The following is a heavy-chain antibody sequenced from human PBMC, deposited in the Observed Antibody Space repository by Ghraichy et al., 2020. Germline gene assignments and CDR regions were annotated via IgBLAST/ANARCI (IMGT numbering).Heavy chain of an antibody. CDR2: IIPILGIA. D-gene: IGHD1-26*01. CDR1: GGTFSSYA. CDR3: ARGAGATQREYFQH. J-gene: IGHJ1*01. Sequence: SVKVSCKASGGTFSSYAISWVRQAPGQGLEWMGRIIPILGIANYAQKFQGRVTITADKSTSTAYMELSSLRSEDTAVYYCARGAGATQREYFQHWGQGTLVTVSS. V-gene: IGHV1-69*04.